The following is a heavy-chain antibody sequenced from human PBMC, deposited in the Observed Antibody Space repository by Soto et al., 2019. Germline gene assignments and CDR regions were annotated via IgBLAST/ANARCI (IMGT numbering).Heavy chain of an antibody. D-gene: IGHD7-27*01. CDR1: GYTFSSYA. CDR2: INAGCGNT. J-gene: IGHJ4*02. V-gene: IGHV1-3*01. Sequence: ASVKVSCKASGYTFSSYAMHWVRQAPGQRLEWMGWINAGCGNTKSSQKFQDRVTISRDTSASTAYMELTSLRSEDTAVYYCARDTGDGTFDFWGQGTLVTVSS. CDR3: ARDTGDGTFDF.